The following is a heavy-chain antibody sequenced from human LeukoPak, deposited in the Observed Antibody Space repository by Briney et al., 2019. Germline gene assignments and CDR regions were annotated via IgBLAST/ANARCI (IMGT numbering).Heavy chain of an antibody. D-gene: IGHD2-2*01. CDR2: IYYSGST. CDR3: ARARQDCSSTSCHNWFDP. CDR1: GGSISSGGYY. V-gene: IGHV4-31*03. J-gene: IGHJ5*02. Sequence: SQTLSLTCTVSGGSISSGGYYWSWIRQHPGKGLEWIGYIYYSGSTYYNPSLKSRVTISVDTSKNQFSLKLSSVTAADTAVYYCARARQDCSSTSCHNWFDPSGQGTLVTVSS.